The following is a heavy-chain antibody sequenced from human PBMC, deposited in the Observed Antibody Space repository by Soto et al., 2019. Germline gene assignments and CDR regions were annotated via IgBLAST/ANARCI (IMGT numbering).Heavy chain of an antibody. CDR1: GGSISNGDYY. CDR3: AREASAVLALDY. J-gene: IGHJ4*02. V-gene: IGHV4-30-4*01. Sequence: SETLSLTCTVSGGSISNGDYYWSWIRQPPGKGLEWIGYIYYSGSTYYNPSLKSRVTISVDTSKNQFSLKLSSVTAADTAVYYCAREASAVLALDYWGQGTLVTVSS. CDR2: IYYSGST. D-gene: IGHD6-19*01.